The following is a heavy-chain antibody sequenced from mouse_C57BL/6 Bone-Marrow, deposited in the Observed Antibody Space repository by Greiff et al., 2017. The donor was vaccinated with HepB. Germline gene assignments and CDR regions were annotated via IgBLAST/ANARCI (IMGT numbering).Heavy chain of an antibody. J-gene: IGHJ3*01. Sequence: EVQLQQSGPELVKPGASVKISCKASGYSFTGYYMNWVKQSPEKSLEWIGEINPSTGGTTYNQKFKATATLTVDKSSSTAYMQLKSLTSEDSAVYYCARDYRFAYWGQGTLVTVSA. CDR1: GYSFTGYY. CDR3: ARDYRFAY. CDR2: INPSTGGT. V-gene: IGHV1-42*01. D-gene: IGHD2-4*01.